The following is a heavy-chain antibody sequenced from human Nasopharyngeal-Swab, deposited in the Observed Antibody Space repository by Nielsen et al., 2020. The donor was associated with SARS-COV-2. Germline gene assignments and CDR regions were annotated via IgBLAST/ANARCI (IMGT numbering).Heavy chain of an antibody. D-gene: IGHD4-17*01. V-gene: IGHV4-34*01. CDR3: ARGLYGDYQGFDY. Sequence: WIRQPPGKGLEWIGEINHSGSTNYNQSLKSRVTISVDTSKNQFSLKLSSVTAADTAVYYCARGLYGDYQGFDYWGQGTLVTVSS. CDR2: INHSGST. J-gene: IGHJ4*02.